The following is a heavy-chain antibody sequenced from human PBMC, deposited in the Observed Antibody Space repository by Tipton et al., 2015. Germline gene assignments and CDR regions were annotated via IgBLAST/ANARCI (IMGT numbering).Heavy chain of an antibody. CDR1: GGSISSGSYY. J-gene: IGHJ4*02. D-gene: IGHD3-22*01. Sequence: LRLSCTVSGGSISSGSYYWSWIRQHPGKGLEWIGYIYYRVTTRYNPSLKSRVTISVDTSKNQFSLELTSVTAADTAVYYCARDTYDQRFSLWGQGTLVTVSS. V-gene: IGHV4-31*02. CDR2: IYYRVTT. CDR3: ARDTYDQRFSL.